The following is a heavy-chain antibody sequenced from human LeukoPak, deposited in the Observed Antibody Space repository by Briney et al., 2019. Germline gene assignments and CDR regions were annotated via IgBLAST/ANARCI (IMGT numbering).Heavy chain of an antibody. V-gene: IGHV4-34*01. CDR3: ARPARGYSYGYAY. J-gene: IGHJ4*02. CDR2: INHSGST. Sequence: SETLSLTCAVYGGSFSGYYWSWIRQPPGKGLEWSGEINHSGSTNYNPALKSRVTISVDTSKNQFSLKLSSVTAADTAVYYCARPARGYSYGYAYWGRGTLVTVSS. CDR1: GGSFSGYY. D-gene: IGHD5-18*01.